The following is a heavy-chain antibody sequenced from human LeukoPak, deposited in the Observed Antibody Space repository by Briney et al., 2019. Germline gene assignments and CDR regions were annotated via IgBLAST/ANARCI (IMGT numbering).Heavy chain of an antibody. V-gene: IGHV1-46*01. CDR3: ARGGSGYSSGWYSNWFDP. CDR1: GYTFTSNY. CDR2: IYPRDGST. J-gene: IGHJ5*02. D-gene: IGHD6-19*01. Sequence: PQASVKVSCKASGYTFTSNYIHWVRQAPGQGLEWMGMIYPRDGSTSYAQKFQGRVTITADESTSTAYMELSGLRSEDTAVYYCARGGSGYSSGWYSNWFDPWGQGTLVTVSS.